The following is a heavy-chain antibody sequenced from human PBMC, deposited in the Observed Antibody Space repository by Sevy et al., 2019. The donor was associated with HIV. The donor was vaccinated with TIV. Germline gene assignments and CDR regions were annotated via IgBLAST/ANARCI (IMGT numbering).Heavy chain of an antibody. CDR1: AFTFSSYS. V-gene: IGHV3-48*02. D-gene: IGHD3-10*01. J-gene: IGHJ6*03. CDR2: ISSSSSTI. Sequence: GGSLRLSCAASAFTFSSYSMNWVRQAPGKGLEWVSYISSSSSTIYYADSVKGRFTISRDNAKNSLYLQMNSLRDEDTAVYYCAREAKVVRGVKYYYYMDVWGKGTTVTVSS. CDR3: AREAKVVRGVKYYYYMDV.